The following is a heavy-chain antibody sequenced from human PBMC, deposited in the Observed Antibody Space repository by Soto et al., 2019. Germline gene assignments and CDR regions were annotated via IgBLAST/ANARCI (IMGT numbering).Heavy chain of an antibody. D-gene: IGHD1-1*01. Sequence: PSETLSLTCTVYSETFFGYFWSWFRHPPGKGLEWIGEINYTGRTTYNPSLKSRVTMSVDTSKNQFSLKVNSVTAVDTAVYYCARIPYNRCFDPWGQGTQVTVSS. CDR3: ARIPYNRCFDP. CDR2: INYTGRT. J-gene: IGHJ5*02. V-gene: IGHV4-34*01. CDR1: SETFFGYF.